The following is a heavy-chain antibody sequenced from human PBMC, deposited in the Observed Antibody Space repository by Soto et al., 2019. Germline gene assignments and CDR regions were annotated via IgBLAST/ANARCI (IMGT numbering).Heavy chain of an antibody. CDR2: INAGNGNT. J-gene: IGHJ5*02. CDR3: ARDRYYGSGSWDWFDP. Sequence: QVQLVQSGAEVKKPGASVKVSCKASGYTFTSYAMHWVRQAPGQRLEWMGWINAGNGNTKYSQKFQGRVTITRDTSVSTAYMGLSSLRSGDTVVYYCARDRYYGSGSWDWFDPWGQGTLVTVSS. CDR1: GYTFTSYA. V-gene: IGHV1-3*01. D-gene: IGHD3-10*01.